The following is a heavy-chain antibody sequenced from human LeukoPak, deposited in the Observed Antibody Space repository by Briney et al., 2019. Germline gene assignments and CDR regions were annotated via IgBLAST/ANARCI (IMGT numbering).Heavy chain of an antibody. Sequence: GGSLRLSCAASGFTFSSYSMNWVRQAPGKGLEWVSSISCSSSYIYYADSVKGRFTISRDNAKNSLYLQMNSLRAEDTAVYYCARDFTGYSSGWEAFDIWGQGTMVTVSS. CDR3: ARDFTGYSSGWEAFDI. CDR1: GFTFSSYS. V-gene: IGHV3-21*01. D-gene: IGHD6-19*01. J-gene: IGHJ3*02. CDR2: ISCSSSYI.